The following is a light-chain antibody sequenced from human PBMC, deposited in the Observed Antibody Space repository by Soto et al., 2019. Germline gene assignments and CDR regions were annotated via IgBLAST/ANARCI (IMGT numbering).Light chain of an antibody. V-gene: IGKV3-11*01. CDR3: QQRDSSPRT. Sequence: EIVLTQSPATLSLSPGERATLSCRASQSVGSYLAWYQQKPGQAPRLLIYDASNRATGIPARFSGSGSDTDFTLTISSLEPEDFAVYYCQQRDSSPRTFGRGTKLEIK. CDR1: QSVGSY. J-gene: IGKJ2*01. CDR2: DAS.